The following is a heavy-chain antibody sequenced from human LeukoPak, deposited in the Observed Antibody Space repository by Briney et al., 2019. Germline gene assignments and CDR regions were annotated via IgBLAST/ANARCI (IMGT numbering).Heavy chain of an antibody. J-gene: IGHJ3*02. CDR2: MKPNSGNT. CDR1: GYTFTNYD. CDR3: ARDRVAARPYDAFDI. D-gene: IGHD6-6*01. Sequence: GASVKVSCKASGYTFTNYDINWVRQATGQGLEWMGYMKPNSGNTGYAQKFQGRVTMTRDTSISTAYMELSSLTSEDTAVYYCARDRVAARPYDAFDIWGQGAMVTVSS. V-gene: IGHV1-8*01.